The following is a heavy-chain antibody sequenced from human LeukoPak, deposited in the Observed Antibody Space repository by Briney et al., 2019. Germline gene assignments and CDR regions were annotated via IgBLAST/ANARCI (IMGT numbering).Heavy chain of an antibody. J-gene: IGHJ3*02. CDR3: ARPFSGSGGSTAFDI. D-gene: IGHD3-10*01. V-gene: IGHV4-39*01. Sequence: SETLSLTCTVSGGSITSSSYYWGWIRQPPGKGLEWIGSIYYSGSTYYNPSLKSRVTISVDTSKKQFSLRLSSVTAADTAVYFCARPFSGSGGSTAFDIWGHGTMVTVSS. CDR2: IYYSGST. CDR1: GGSITSSSYY.